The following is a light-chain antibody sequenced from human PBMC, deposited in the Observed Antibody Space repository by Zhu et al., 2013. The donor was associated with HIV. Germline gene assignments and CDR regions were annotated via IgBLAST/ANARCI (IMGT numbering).Light chain of an antibody. CDR3: SSYGGRNNRVL. Sequence: QSALTQPASVSGSPGQSITISCTGTSSDVGGYNYVSWYQQHPGKAPKFMFYEVSNRPSGVSSRFSGSESGNTASLTISGLQAEDEAEYFCSSYGGRNNRVLFGGGTKLTVL. CDR2: EVS. V-gene: IGLV2-14*01. J-gene: IGLJ3*02. CDR1: SSDVGGYNY.